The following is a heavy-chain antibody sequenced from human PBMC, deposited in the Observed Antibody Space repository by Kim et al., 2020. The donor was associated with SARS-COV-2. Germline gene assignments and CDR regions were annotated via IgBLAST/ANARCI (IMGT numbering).Heavy chain of an antibody. CDR2: IKPNSGGT. J-gene: IGHJ4*02. CDR3: AREGVINYYFDY. Sequence: ASVKVSCKASGYTLTGYYMHWVRQAPGQGLEWMGRIKPNSGGTNYAQKFQGRVTMTRDTSISTAYMELSRLRSDDTAVYYCAREGVINYYFDYWGQGTLVTVSS. CDR1: GYTLTGYY. V-gene: IGHV1-2*06. D-gene: IGHD3-10*01.